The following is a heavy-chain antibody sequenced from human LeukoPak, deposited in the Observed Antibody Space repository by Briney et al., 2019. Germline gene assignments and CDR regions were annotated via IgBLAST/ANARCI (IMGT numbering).Heavy chain of an antibody. CDR3: ARDLAVSIGSGTPHY. Sequence: GGSLRLSCAASGFTLSSYGMHWVRQAPGKGLEWVAVIWYDGSNKYYADSVKGRFTISRDNSKNTLYLQMNSLRAEDTAVYYCARDLAVSIGSGTPHYWGQGTLVTVSS. V-gene: IGHV3-33*01. CDR1: GFTLSSYG. J-gene: IGHJ4*02. CDR2: IWYDGSNK. D-gene: IGHD3-10*01.